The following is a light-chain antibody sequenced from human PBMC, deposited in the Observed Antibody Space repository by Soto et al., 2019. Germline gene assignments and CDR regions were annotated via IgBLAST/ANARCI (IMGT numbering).Light chain of an antibody. CDR2: TAS. Sequence: DIKMTQSPSSLSASVGDRVTITCRASQYISNYLNWYQQKSGTAPKLLIHTASTLQSGVPSRFNGRGSGQDFTLTISSVQPGDFAIYFCQQSYSTPPTFGQGTTLEIK. J-gene: IGKJ2*01. CDR3: QQSYSTPPT. V-gene: IGKV1-39*01. CDR1: QYISNY.